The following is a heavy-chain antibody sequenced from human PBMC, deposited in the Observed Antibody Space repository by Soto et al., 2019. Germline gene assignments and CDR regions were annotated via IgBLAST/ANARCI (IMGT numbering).Heavy chain of an antibody. J-gene: IGHJ4*02. CDR3: ARERVAARLYYFDY. D-gene: IGHD6-6*01. Sequence: SETLSLTCTVSGGSISSYYWSWIRQPPGKGLEWIGYIYYSGSTNYNPSHKSRVTISVDTSKNQISLKLSSVTAADAAVYYCARERVAARLYYFDYWGQGTLVTVSS. V-gene: IGHV4-59*01. CDR1: GGSISSYY. CDR2: IYYSGST.